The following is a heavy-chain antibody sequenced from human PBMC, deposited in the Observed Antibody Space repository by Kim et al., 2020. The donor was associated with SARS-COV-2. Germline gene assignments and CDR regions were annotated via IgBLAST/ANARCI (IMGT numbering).Heavy chain of an antibody. CDR2: TYYRSRWYY. Sequence: SQTLSLTCAISGDSVSSNSAAWNWIRQSPSRGLEWLGRTYYRSRWYYDYAVSVKSGITINPDTSKNQFSLQLNSVTPEDTAVYYCARQITGTTRFYNGLDVWDQGTTVTVS. D-gene: IGHD1-7*01. CDR1: GDSVSSNSAA. CDR3: ARQITGTTRFYNGLDV. V-gene: IGHV6-1*01. J-gene: IGHJ6*02.